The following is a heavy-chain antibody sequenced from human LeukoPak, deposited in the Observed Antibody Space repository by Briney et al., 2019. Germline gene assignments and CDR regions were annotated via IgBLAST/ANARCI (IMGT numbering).Heavy chain of an antibody. J-gene: IGHJ4*01. CDR2: IYYSGST. CDR1: GGSISSGDYY. D-gene: IGHD3-10*01. CDR3: ARVNTMVRGVVDY. V-gene: IGHV4-30-4*01. Sequence: SQTLSLTCTVSGGSISSGDYYWSWIRQPPGKGLEWIGYIYYSGSTYYNPSLKSRVTISVDTSKNQFSLKLSSVTAADTAVYYCARVNTMVRGVVDYWGHGTLVTVSS.